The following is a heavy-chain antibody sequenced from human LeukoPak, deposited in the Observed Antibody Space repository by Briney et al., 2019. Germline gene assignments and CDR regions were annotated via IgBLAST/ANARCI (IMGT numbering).Heavy chain of an antibody. CDR2: ITGSGGST. V-gene: IGHV3-23*01. D-gene: IGHD2-8*01. Sequence: PGGSLRLSCAASGFTFSSYSMNWVRQAQGKGLEWVSTITGSGGSTHYADSVKGRFTISRDNSKNTPYLQMNSLRADDTAVYYCAKGLKPAMASRSNYFDYWGQGALVTVSS. CDR1: GFTFSSYS. CDR3: AKGLKPAMASRSNYFDY. J-gene: IGHJ4*02.